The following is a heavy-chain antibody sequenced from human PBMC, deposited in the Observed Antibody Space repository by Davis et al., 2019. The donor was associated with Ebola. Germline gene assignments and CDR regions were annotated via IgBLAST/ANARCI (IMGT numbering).Heavy chain of an antibody. V-gene: IGHV1-46*03. Sequence: AASAQVSCKASAYTFTNYYMHCVRQAPGQGLEWMGLINPNDGRTIYAQKFQGRVTVTRDTSTTTVYMDLSSLRSEDTALYYCTTPGGQDSGYDVFDIWGQGTMVTVSS. CDR3: TTPGGQDSGYDVFDI. D-gene: IGHD5-12*01. J-gene: IGHJ3*02. CDR1: AYTFTNYY. CDR2: INPNDGRT.